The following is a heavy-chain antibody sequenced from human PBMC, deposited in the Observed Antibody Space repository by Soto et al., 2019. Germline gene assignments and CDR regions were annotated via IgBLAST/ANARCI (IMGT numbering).Heavy chain of an antibody. CDR2: IYHSGST. V-gene: IGHV4-4*02. D-gene: IGHD2-15*01. Sequence: QVQLQESGPGLVKPSGTLSLTCAVSGGSISSSNWWSWVRQPPGKGLEWIGEIYHSGSTNYNPSLQRRVTSSLDKSKNQFSLKLSSVTAADTAVYYCARAGRGYCSGGSCYSGLHGMDVWGQGTTVTVSS. CDR3: ARAGRGYCSGGSCYSGLHGMDV. J-gene: IGHJ6*02. CDR1: GGSISSSNW.